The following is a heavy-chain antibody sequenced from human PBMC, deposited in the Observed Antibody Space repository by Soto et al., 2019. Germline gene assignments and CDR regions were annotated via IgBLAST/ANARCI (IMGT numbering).Heavy chain of an antibody. CDR2: ISSSSSYT. J-gene: IGHJ6*02. D-gene: IGHD6-13*01. CDR1: GFTFSDYY. Sequence: QVQLVESRGGLVKPGGSLRLSCAASGFTFSDYYMSWIRQAPGKGLEWVSYISSSSSYTNYADSVKGRFTISRDNAKNSLYLQMNSLRAEDTAVYYCARDVYSSSWFDYYGMDVWGQGTTVTVSS. V-gene: IGHV3-11*05. CDR3: ARDVYSSSWFDYYGMDV.